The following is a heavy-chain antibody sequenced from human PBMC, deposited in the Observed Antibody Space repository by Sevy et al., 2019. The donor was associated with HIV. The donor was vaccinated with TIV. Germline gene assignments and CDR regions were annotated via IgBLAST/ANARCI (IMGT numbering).Heavy chain of an antibody. CDR2: IRNKANSDTT. CDR3: ARVPSYGSASYFLDY. V-gene: IGHV3-72*01. CDR1: GFTFSDHY. Sequence: GGSLRLSCAASGFTFSDHYMDWVRQAPGKGLEWVGRIRNKANSDTTEYAASVKGRFTISRDDSKNSLYLQMNSLKTEDTAVYYCARVPSYGSASYFLDYWGQGSLVTVS. J-gene: IGHJ4*02. D-gene: IGHD3-10*01.